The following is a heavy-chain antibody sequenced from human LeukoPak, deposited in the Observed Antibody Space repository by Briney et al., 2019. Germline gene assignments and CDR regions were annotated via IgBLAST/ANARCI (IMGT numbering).Heavy chain of an antibody. CDR1: GYNVTIFW. CDR2: IYPDDSDT. V-gene: IGHV5-51*01. D-gene: IGHD2-8*02. Sequence: ESLNISGQALGYNVTIFWISGVRQMPAQGLEWMGIIYPDDSDTRHSPSFQGQVTFSVDKSTTTAHLQWDSLKASDTAMYYCVRTEGGVLAFDYWGQGSLVTVSS. CDR3: VRTEGGVLAFDY. J-gene: IGHJ4*02.